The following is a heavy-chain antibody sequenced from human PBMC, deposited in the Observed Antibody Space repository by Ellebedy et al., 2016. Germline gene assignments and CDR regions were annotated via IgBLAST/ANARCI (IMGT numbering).Heavy chain of an antibody. V-gene: IGHV3-7*01. D-gene: IGHD6-19*01. CDR2: IKQDGSQK. Sequence: GGSLRLSCAASGSTLSTYWLSWFRQAPGKGLEWVANIKQDGSQKEYVDSVKGRFTISRDNAKNSLYLQMNSLRADDTAVYYYAGGSGWLCDQWGQGTLVTVSS. J-gene: IGHJ4*02. CDR1: GSTLSTYW. CDR3: AGGSGWLCDQ.